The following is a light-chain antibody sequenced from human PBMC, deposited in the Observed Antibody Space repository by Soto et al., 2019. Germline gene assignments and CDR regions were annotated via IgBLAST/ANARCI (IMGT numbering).Light chain of an antibody. CDR1: KNDIGVYDF. Sequence: QSALTQPPSASGSPGQSVTISCTGTKNDIGVYDFVSWYQHHPGKAPRLIIYEVVQRPSGVPDRFSGSKSGNTASLTVSGIQAADEADYFCKSYAGSNTYVLGSGTKV. CDR2: EVV. J-gene: IGLJ1*01. CDR3: KSYAGSNTYV. V-gene: IGLV2-8*01.